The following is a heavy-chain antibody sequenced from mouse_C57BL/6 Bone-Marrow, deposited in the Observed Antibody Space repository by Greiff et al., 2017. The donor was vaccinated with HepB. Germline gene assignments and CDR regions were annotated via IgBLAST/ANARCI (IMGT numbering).Heavy chain of an antibody. V-gene: IGHV1-47*01. Sequence: QVQLQQSGAELVKPGASVKMSCKASGYTFTTYPIEWMKQNHGKSLEWIGYFHPYNDDTKYNEKFKGKATLTVEKSSSTVYVVLSRLTSDDSAVYYCARRHYGSSYAMDYWGQGTSVTVSS. CDR1: GYTFTTYP. CDR2: FHPYNDDT. J-gene: IGHJ4*01. CDR3: ARRHYGSSYAMDY. D-gene: IGHD1-1*01.